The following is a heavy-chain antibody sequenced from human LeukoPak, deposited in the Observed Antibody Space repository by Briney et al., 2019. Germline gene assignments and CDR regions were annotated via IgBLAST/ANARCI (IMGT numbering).Heavy chain of an antibody. V-gene: IGHV3-11*04. Sequence: PGGSLRLSCAASGFRFDSFYMGWIRQVPGKGLDYIALISASGAVPYYAESVEGRFTISRDNAKNSVSLQMNSLSADDTAIYYCARSLIVASEAYWGQGTQVIVSS. CDR2: ISASGAVP. J-gene: IGHJ4*02. CDR3: ARSLIVASEAY. D-gene: IGHD3-22*01. CDR1: GFRFDSFY.